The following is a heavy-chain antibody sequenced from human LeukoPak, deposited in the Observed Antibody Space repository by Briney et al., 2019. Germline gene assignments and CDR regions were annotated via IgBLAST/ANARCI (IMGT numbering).Heavy chain of an antibody. Sequence: ASVKVSCKASGYTSTGYYMHWVRQAPGQGLEWMGWINPNSGGTNYAQKFQGRVTMTRDTSISTAYMELSRLRSDDTAVYYCARRGYSGYDYFSDYWGQGTLVTVSS. CDR3: ARRGYSGYDYFSDY. CDR2: INPNSGGT. D-gene: IGHD5-12*01. CDR1: GYTSTGYY. V-gene: IGHV1-2*02. J-gene: IGHJ4*02.